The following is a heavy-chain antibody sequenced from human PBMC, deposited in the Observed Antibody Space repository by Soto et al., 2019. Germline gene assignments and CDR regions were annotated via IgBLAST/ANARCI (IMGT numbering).Heavy chain of an antibody. CDR3: ARDGDGYTMDAFDI. V-gene: IGHV3-66*01. D-gene: IGHD5-12*01. Sequence: PGGSLRLSCAASGFTVSSNFMSWVRQAPGRGLEWVSIIYSGGGTNYADSVKGRFTISRDNSRNTLYLQMNSLRAEDTAVYYCARDGDGYTMDAFDIWGQGTMVTVSS. CDR1: GFTVSSNF. CDR2: IYSGGGT. J-gene: IGHJ3*02.